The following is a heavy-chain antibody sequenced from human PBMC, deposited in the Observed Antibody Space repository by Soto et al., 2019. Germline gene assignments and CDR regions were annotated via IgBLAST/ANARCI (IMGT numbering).Heavy chain of an antibody. Sequence: GGSMRLSCAASGFPFSFYSMNWVRQAPGKGLEWISYITSTSSAINYADSVRGRFTISRDNAMRSLFLHMNSLRDEDTAVYYCARDGKGAAYTHGPYYFDYWGQGALVTVSS. CDR2: ITSTSSAI. V-gene: IGHV3-48*02. CDR3: ARDGKGAAYTHGPYYFDY. J-gene: IGHJ4*02. D-gene: IGHD1-1*01. CDR1: GFPFSFYS.